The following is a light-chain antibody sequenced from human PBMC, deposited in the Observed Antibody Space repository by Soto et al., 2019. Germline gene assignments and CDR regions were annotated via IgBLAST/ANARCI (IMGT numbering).Light chain of an antibody. CDR3: QQYSDWPPWR. CDR1: QLVRGSQ. J-gene: IGKJ1*01. CDR2: GAS. V-gene: IGKV3-15*01. Sequence: EVVMTQSPATLSVSPGERATLSFGGSQLVRGSQVAWYQQKPGEAPRLLIFGASIRATGIPARFSGDGSETEFTLTISSLQSDDFAVYYCQQYSDWPPWRFGQGTKVDIK.